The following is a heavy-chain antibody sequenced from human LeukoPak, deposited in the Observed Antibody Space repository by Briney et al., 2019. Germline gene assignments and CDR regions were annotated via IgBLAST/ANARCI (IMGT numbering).Heavy chain of an antibody. V-gene: IGHV3-23*01. J-gene: IGHJ4*02. CDR1: GFTFSSYA. CDR3: ATTYGSGSYYTDY. D-gene: IGHD3-10*01. Sequence: PGGSLRLSCAASGFTFSSYAMSWVRQAPGKGLEWVSAISGSGGSTYYADSVKGRFTISRDNSENTLYLQMNSLRAEDTAVYYCATTYGSGSYYTDYWGQGTLVTVSS. CDR2: ISGSGGST.